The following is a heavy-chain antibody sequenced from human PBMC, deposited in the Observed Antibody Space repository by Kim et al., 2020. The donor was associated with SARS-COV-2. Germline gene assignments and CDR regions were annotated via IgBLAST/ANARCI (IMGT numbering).Heavy chain of an antibody. CDR3: ARGAPGPPNY. CDR2: INHSGST. Sequence: SETLSLTCAVYGGSFSGYYWSWIRQPPGKGLEWIGEINHSGSTNYNPSLKSRVTISVDTSKNQFSLKLSSVTAADTAVYYCARGAPGPPNYWGQGTLVTVSS. CDR1: GGSFSGYY. V-gene: IGHV4-34*01. J-gene: IGHJ4*02.